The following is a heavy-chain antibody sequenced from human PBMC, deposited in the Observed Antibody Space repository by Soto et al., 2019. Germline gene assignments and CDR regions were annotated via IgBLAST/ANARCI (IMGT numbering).Heavy chain of an antibody. CDR2: IYSGGST. Sequence: GGSLRLSCAASGFTVSSNYMSWVRQAPGKGLEWVSVIYSGGSTYYADSVKGRFTISRDNSKNSLYLQMNSLRDEDTAVYYCARDGGGYSYHPSDYYYYYGMDVWGQGTTVTVSS. J-gene: IGHJ6*02. D-gene: IGHD5-18*01. CDR3: ARDGGGYSYHPSDYYYYYGMDV. V-gene: IGHV3-53*01. CDR1: GFTVSSNY.